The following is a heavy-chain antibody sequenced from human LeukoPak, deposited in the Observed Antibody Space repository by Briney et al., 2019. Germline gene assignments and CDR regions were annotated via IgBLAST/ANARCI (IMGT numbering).Heavy chain of an antibody. J-gene: IGHJ4*02. D-gene: IGHD4-17*01. CDR2: ISAYNGNT. V-gene: IGHV1-18*01. Sequence: AASVKVSCKASGCTFTSYGISWVRQAPGQGLKWMGWISAYNGNTNYAQKLQGRVTMTTDTSTSTAYMELRSLRSDDTAVYYCARDTETTVTFDYWGQGTLVTVSS. CDR1: GCTFTSYG. CDR3: ARDTETTVTFDY.